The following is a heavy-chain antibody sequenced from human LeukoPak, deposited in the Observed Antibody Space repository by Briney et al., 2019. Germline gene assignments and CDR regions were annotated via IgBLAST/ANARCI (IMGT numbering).Heavy chain of an antibody. D-gene: IGHD6-13*01. J-gene: IGHJ6*02. CDR2: IKEDGSRR. Sequence: SGGSLRLSCAASGFTFTNYWMSWVRQAPGKGLEWVANIKEDGSRREYVDSVKGRFTISRDNAKNSLYLQMNILRAEDTAVYYCARAETRYSRSWYSPPPSYYYGMDVWGQGTTVTVSS. CDR3: ARAETRYSRSWYSPPPSYYYGMDV. V-gene: IGHV3-7*02. CDR1: GFTFTNYW.